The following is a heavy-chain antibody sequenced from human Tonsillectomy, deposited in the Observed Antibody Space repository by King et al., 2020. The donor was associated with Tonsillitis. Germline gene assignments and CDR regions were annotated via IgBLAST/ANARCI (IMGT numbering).Heavy chain of an antibody. Sequence: VQLVESGGGLVQPGGSLRLSCAASGFTFSSYAMNWVRQAPGKGLEWVSGISGSGGSTYYADSVKGRFTISRDNSKNTLYLQMNSLRAEDTAVYYCAKDGEYCSGSTCYLKFDYWGQGTLVTVSS. V-gene: IGHV3-23*04. J-gene: IGHJ4*02. CDR1: GFTFSSYA. CDR2: ISGSGGST. D-gene: IGHD2-15*01. CDR3: AKDGEYCSGSTCYLKFDY.